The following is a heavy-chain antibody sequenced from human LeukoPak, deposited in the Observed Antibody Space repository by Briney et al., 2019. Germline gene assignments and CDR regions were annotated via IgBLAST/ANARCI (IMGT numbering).Heavy chain of an antibody. CDR1: GFTFSSYC. CDR3: ARDIAAAGKEPEKDV. D-gene: IGHD6-13*01. J-gene: IGHJ6*04. V-gene: IGHV3-21*01. Sequence: GGSLRLSCAASGFTFSSYCKNWVRQAPGKGLEWVSSISSSSSYIYYADSVKGRFTISRDNAKNSLYLQMNSLRAEDTAVYYCARDIAAAGKEPEKDVLRKGTTVTVSS. CDR2: ISSSSSYI.